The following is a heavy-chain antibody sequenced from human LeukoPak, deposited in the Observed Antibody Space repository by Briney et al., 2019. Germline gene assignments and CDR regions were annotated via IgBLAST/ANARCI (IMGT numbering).Heavy chain of an antibody. J-gene: IGHJ4*02. CDR2: IYYTGST. CDR1: GGSISGYF. V-gene: IGHV4-59*01. D-gene: IGHD2-15*01. CDR3: ARAYCSGGICFDY. Sequence: SETLSLTCSVSGGSISGYFWSWIRHPPGKGLEWIGYIYYTGSTNYNPSLMSRVSMSVDTSKNQFSLKLSSVTAADTAVYYCARAYCSGGICFDYWGQGTLVTVSS.